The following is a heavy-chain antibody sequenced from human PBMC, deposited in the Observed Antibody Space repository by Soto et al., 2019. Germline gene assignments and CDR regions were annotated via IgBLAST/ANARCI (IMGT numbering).Heavy chain of an antibody. D-gene: IGHD6-6*01. CDR3: ARDSSSSRGDCYGMDV. CDR2: IILIFGTA. Sequence: QVQLVQSGAEVKKPGSSVKVSCKASGCTFSSYAISWLRQAPGQGLAWMGGIILIFGTANYAQKFQGRVTITADESTSTAYMELSSLRSQDTAVYYCARDSSSSRGDCYGMDVWGQGTTVTVSS. V-gene: IGHV1-69*01. CDR1: GCTFSSYA. J-gene: IGHJ6*02.